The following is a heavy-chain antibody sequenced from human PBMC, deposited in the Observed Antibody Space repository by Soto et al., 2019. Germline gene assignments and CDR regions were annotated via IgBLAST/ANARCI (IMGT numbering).Heavy chain of an antibody. D-gene: IGHD3-16*01. CDR3: ARVTYYDSNKNAYDI. V-gene: IGHV3-23*01. CDR1: GFTFNNYA. Sequence: SLRLSCAASGFTFNNYALNWVRQAPGKGLEWVSAITGSGDVTYHADSVKGRFTISRDNSKNTLYLQMNSLRAEDTAVYYCARVTYYDSNKNAYDIWGQGTMVTVSS. J-gene: IGHJ3*02. CDR2: ITGSGDVT.